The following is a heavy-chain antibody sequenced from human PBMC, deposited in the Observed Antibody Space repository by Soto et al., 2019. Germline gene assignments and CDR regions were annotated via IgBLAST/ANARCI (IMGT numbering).Heavy chain of an antibody. CDR2: IYHSGST. J-gene: IGHJ5*02. D-gene: IGHD2-15*01. CDR3: ARSSMYCSGGSCYSWFDP. Sequence: SETLSLTCCVSGGSISSGGYSWSWIRQPPGKGLEWIGYIYHSGSTYYNPSLKSRATISVDRSKNQFSLKLSSVTAADTAVYYCARSSMYCSGGSCYSWFDPWGQGTRVTV. V-gene: IGHV4-30-2*01. CDR1: GGSISSGGYS.